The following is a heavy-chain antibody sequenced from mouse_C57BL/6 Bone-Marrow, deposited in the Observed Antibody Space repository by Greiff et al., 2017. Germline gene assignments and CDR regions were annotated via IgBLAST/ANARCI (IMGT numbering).Heavy chain of an antibody. CDR2: IDPSDSYT. CDR1: GYTFTSYW. Sequence: QVQLKQPGAELVMPGASVKLSCKASGYTFTSYWMHWVKQRPGQGLEWIGEIDPSDSYTNYNQKFNGKSTLTVDKSSSTAYMQLSSLTSEDSAVYYCARGDYDEFAYWGQGTLVTVSA. CDR3: ARGDYDEFAY. V-gene: IGHV1-69*01. D-gene: IGHD2-4*01. J-gene: IGHJ3*01.